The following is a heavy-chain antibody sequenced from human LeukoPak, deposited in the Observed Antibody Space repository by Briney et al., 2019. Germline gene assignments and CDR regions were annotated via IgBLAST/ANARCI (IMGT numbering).Heavy chain of an antibody. CDR3: ARDRGNYGSGSYLGY. V-gene: IGHV4-4*07. CDR1: GGSISSYY. D-gene: IGHD3-10*01. J-gene: IGHJ4*02. Sequence: SETLSLTCTVSGGSISSYYWSWIRQPAGKGLEWIGRIYASGSTNYNPSLKSRVTMSVDTSKNQFSLKLSSVTAADTAVYYCARDRGNYGSGSYLGYWGQGTLVTVSS. CDR2: IYASGST.